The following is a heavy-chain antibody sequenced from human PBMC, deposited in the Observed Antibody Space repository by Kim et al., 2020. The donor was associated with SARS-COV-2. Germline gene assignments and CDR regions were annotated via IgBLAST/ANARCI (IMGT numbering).Heavy chain of an antibody. CDR2: ISSNGGST. CDR3: SFSDPTVSDY. D-gene: IGHD3-16*02. Sequence: GGSLRLSCSASGFTFSSYAMHWVRQAPGKGLEYVSAISSNGGSTYYADSVKGRFTISRDNSKNTLYLQMSSLRAEDTAVYYCSFSDPTVSDYWGQGTLVTVSS. V-gene: IGHV3-64D*09. CDR1: GFTFSSYA. J-gene: IGHJ4*02.